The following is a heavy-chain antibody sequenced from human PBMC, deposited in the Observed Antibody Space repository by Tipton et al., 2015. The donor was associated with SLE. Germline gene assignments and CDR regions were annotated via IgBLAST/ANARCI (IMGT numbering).Heavy chain of an antibody. V-gene: IGHV4-59*01. CDR1: GGSISSYY. CDR2: IYTSGST. CDR3: ARRDKYYDSSGYPYDAFDI. J-gene: IGHJ3*02. D-gene: IGHD3-22*01. Sequence: TLSLTCSVSGGSISSYYWSWIRQPPGKGLEWFGYIYTSGSTNYNPSLKSRVTISVDTSKNQFSLKRSSVTAADTAVYYCARRDKYYDSSGYPYDAFDIWGQGTMVTVSS.